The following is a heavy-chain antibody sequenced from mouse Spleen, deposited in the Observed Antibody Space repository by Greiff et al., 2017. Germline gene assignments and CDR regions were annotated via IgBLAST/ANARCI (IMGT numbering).Heavy chain of an antibody. J-gene: IGHJ3*01. Sequence: EVKLMESGGGLVQSGRSLRLSCATSGFTFSDFYMEWVRQAPGKGLEWIAASRNKANDYTTEYSASVKGRFIVSRDTSQSILYLQMNALRAEDTAIYYCARDSSGTWFAYWGQGTLVTVSA. V-gene: IGHV7-1*01. CDR3: ARDSSGTWFAY. CDR1: GFTFSDFY. CDR2: SRNKANDYTT. D-gene: IGHD4-1*01.